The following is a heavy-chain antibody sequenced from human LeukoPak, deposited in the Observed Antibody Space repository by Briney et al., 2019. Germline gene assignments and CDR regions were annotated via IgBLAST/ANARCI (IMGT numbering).Heavy chain of an antibody. D-gene: IGHD1-1*01. CDR2: ISSSGNYI. CDR1: GFTVSGYS. CDR3: PAFPTSNAQWANFDF. J-gene: IGHJ4*02. Sequence: KPGGSLRLSCAASGFTVSGYSMNRVRQAPGKGLEWVSSISSSGNYIHYADSVKGRFTISRDNAKNSLYLQVNSLRAEDTAAYYCPAFPTSNAQWANFDFWGQGTLVTVSS. V-gene: IGHV3-21*01.